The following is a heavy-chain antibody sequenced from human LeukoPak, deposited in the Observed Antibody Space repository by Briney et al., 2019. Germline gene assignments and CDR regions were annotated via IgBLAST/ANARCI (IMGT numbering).Heavy chain of an antibody. CDR1: GYTFTGYY. CDR3: ARDGRYSSGWYTGARYYFDY. Sequence: ASVKVSCKASGYTFTGYYMHWVRPAPGQGLEWMGWINPNSGGTNYAQKFQGRVTMTRDTSISTAYMELSRLRSDDTAVYYCARDGRYSSGWYTGARYYFDYWGQGTLVTVSS. V-gene: IGHV1-2*02. D-gene: IGHD6-19*01. J-gene: IGHJ4*02. CDR2: INPNSGGT.